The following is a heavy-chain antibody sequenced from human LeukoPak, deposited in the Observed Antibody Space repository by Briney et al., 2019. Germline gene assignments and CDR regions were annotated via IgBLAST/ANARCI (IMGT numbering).Heavy chain of an antibody. CDR1: GFTFSSYA. J-gene: IGHJ4*02. V-gene: IGHV3-23*01. D-gene: IGHD3-16*01. Sequence: PGASLRLSCAASGFTFSSYAMSWVRQAPGKGLGWVSAISGSGGSTYYADSVKGRFTISRDNSKNTLYLQMNSLRAEDTAVYYCAKDEPDLGAHRLQAPFDYWGQGTLVTVSS. CDR2: ISGSGGST. CDR3: AKDEPDLGAHRLQAPFDY.